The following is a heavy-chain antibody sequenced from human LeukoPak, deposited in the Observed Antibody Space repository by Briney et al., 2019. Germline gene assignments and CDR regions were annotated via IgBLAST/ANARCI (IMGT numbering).Heavy chain of an antibody. J-gene: IGHJ4*02. Sequence: PGGSLRLSCAASGFTFDDYAMHWVRQAPGKGLEGVSGISWNSGSIGYADSVKGRFTISRDNAKNSLYLQMNSLRAEDTALYYCAKGNRDILTGYYPQKDYYFDYWGQGTLVTVSS. CDR2: ISWNSGSI. V-gene: IGHV3-9*01. CDR3: AKGNRDILTGYYPQKDYYFDY. CDR1: GFTFDDYA. D-gene: IGHD3-9*01.